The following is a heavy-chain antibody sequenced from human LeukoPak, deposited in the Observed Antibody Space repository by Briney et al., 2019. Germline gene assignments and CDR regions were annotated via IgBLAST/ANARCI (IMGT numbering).Heavy chain of an antibody. Sequence: GSLRLSCAVSGFTFSDYYMNWLRQAPGKGLEWVSYISSSSLTIYYADSVKGRFTISRDNSKNTLYLQMNSLRAEDTAVYYCAKAIAARLNYYYGMDVWGQGTTVTVSS. D-gene: IGHD6-6*01. CDR2: ISSSSLTI. V-gene: IGHV3-11*01. CDR3: AKAIAARLNYYYGMDV. CDR1: GFTFSDYY. J-gene: IGHJ6*02.